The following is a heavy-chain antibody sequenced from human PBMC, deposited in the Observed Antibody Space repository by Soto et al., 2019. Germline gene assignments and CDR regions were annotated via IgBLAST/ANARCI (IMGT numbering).Heavy chain of an antibody. J-gene: IGHJ4*02. CDR2: INPMSGST. CDR1: GYTFTNYY. V-gene: IGHV1-46*01. D-gene: IGHD3-10*01. Sequence: QVQLVQSGAEVKKPGASVKVSCRASGYTFTNYYIHWVRQAPGQGLEWMAIINPMSGSTNYAQNFQGSVTLTRDTSTTTVYMDLSSLRFENTAGYFCARDLLAGDFWCQGTLVTVSS. CDR3: ARDLLAGDF.